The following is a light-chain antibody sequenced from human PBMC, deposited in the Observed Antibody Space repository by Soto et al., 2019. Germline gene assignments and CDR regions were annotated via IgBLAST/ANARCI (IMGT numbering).Light chain of an antibody. V-gene: IGKV1-39*01. Sequence: DIQMTQSPSTLSASIGDRFTITCRSSESIRTWLSWYQHKPGKAPKLLIYAASSLQSGVPSRFSGSGSGTDFTLTISSLQPEDFATYCCQQSYSTPWTFGQGTKVDVK. CDR2: AAS. CDR1: ESIRTW. CDR3: QQSYSTPWT. J-gene: IGKJ1*01.